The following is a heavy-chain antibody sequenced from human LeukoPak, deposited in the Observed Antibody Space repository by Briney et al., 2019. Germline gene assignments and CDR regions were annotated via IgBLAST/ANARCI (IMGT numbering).Heavy chain of an antibody. V-gene: IGHV3-23*01. CDR2: ISGSGGST. Sequence: GGSLRLSCAASGVTFSGYAMSWVRQAPGKGLEWVSAISGSGGSTYYADSVKGRFTISSDNSKNTLYLQMNSMRAEDTAVYYCAKGYYDGSGYNKLPNFDYWGQGTLVTVSS. J-gene: IGHJ4*02. D-gene: IGHD3-22*01. CDR3: AKGYYDGSGYNKLPNFDY. CDR1: GVTFSGYA.